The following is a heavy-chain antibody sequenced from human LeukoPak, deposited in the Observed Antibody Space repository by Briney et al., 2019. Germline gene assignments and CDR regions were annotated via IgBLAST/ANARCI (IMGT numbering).Heavy chain of an antibody. CDR3: ARDQEGFDY. Sequence: ASVKVSCKASGGTFSSYAISWVRQAPGQGLEWMGMIYPRDGSTSYAQKFQGRVTVTRDTSTSTVHTELSGLRSEDTAVYYCARDQEGFDYWGQGTLVTVSS. CDR1: GGTFSSYA. CDR2: IYPRDGST. J-gene: IGHJ4*02. V-gene: IGHV1-46*01.